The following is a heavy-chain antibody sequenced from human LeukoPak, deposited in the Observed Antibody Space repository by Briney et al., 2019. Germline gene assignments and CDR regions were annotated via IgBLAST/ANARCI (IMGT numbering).Heavy chain of an antibody. CDR3: ARGVRRYSSGWGSYWYFDL. V-gene: IGHV1-8*01. Sequence: ASVKVSCKASGYTFTSYDINWVRQATGQGLEWMGWMNPNSGNTGYAQKFQGRVTMTRNTSISTAYMELSSLRSEDTAVYYCARGVRRYSSGWGSYWYFDLWGRGTLVTVSS. CDR2: MNPNSGNT. D-gene: IGHD6-19*01. CDR1: GYTFTSYD. J-gene: IGHJ2*01.